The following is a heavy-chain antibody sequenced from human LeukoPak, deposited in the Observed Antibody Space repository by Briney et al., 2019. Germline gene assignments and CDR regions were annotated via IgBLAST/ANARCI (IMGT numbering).Heavy chain of an antibody. Sequence: GESLKISCKGSGYSFTSYWIGWVRQMPGKSLEWMGIIYPGDSDTRYSPSFQGQVTISADKSISTVYLQWSSLKASDTAMYYCARHGDGSGSYYRAEFDYWGQGTLVTVSS. D-gene: IGHD3-10*01. J-gene: IGHJ4*02. CDR3: ARHGDGSGSYYRAEFDY. CDR2: IYPGDSDT. V-gene: IGHV5-51*01. CDR1: GYSFTSYW.